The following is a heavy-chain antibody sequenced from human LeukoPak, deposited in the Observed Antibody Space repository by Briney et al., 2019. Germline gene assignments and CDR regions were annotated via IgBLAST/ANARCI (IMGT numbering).Heavy chain of an antibody. CDR2: INHSGST. V-gene: IGHV4-34*01. J-gene: IGHJ3*02. CDR1: GGSFSGYY. CDR3: ARHLYCGSTSCYFGAFDI. Sequence: PSETLSLTCAVYGGSFSGYYWSWIRQPPRKGLEWIGEINHSGSTNYNPSLKSRVTISVDTSKNQFSLKLSSVTAADTAVYYCARHLYCGSTSCYFGAFDIWGQGTMVTVSS. D-gene: IGHD2-2*01.